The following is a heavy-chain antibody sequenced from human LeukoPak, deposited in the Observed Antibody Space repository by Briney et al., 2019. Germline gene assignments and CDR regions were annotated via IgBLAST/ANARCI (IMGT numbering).Heavy chain of an antibody. CDR2: ISGSGGST. D-gene: IGHD6-13*01. V-gene: IGHV3-23*01. CDR3: AKPRPSYSSSWYDH. CDR1: GFTFTSYA. Sequence: GGSLRLSCAASGFTFTSYAMSWVRQAPGKGLEWVSAISGSGGSTYYADSVKGRFTISRDNSKNTLYLQMNSLRAEGTAVYYCAKPRPSYSSSWYDHWGQGTLVTVSS. J-gene: IGHJ5*02.